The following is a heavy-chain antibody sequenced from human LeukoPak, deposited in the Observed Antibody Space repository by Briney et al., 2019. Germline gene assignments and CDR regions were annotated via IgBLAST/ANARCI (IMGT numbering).Heavy chain of an antibody. Sequence: SETLSLTCTVSGGSIRIDGSYWAWIRQPPGKGLEWIGSIYIDGITHYNSSLQSRVTLSIEPSKNHFSLRLTSVTAADTAVFYCARLFTRAWEYRYGMDVWGQGTAVTVSS. D-gene: IGHD1-26*01. J-gene: IGHJ6*02. CDR2: IYIDGIT. V-gene: IGHV4-39*02. CDR1: GGSIRIDGSY. CDR3: ARLFTRAWEYRYGMDV.